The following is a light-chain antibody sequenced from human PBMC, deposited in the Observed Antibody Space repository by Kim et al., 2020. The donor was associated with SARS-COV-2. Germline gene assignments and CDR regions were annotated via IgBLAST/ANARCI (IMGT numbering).Light chain of an antibody. CDR3: ATSYDSLNGVI. J-gene: IGLJ2*01. V-gene: IGLV1-44*01. CDR1: NSNIGTHS. Sequence: GQRVTISCSGTNSNIGTHSVNWFQQLPGTAPKLLIYANNRRPSGVSDRFSGSKSVTSASLTISGLQPADEAHYYCATSYDSLNGVIFGGGTQLTVL. CDR2: ANN.